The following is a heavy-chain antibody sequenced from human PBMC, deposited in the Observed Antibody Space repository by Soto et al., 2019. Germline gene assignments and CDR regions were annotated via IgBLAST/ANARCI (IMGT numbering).Heavy chain of an antibody. Sequence: ASVKVSCKASGGTFSSYAISWLRQSPGQGLEWMGGIIPIFGTANYAQKFQGRVTITADESTSTAYMELSSLRSEDTAVYYCARADCSSTSCYAADYYYYGMDVWGQGTTVTVSS. V-gene: IGHV1-69*13. CDR2: IIPIFGTA. J-gene: IGHJ6*02. D-gene: IGHD2-2*01. CDR1: GGTFSSYA. CDR3: ARADCSSTSCYAADYYYYGMDV.